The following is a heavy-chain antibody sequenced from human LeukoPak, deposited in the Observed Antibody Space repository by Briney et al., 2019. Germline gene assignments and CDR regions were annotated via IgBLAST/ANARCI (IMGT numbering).Heavy chain of an antibody. CDR3: AIDREDYDSSGYYLSDAFDI. CDR2: ISSSSATI. J-gene: IGHJ3*02. D-gene: IGHD3-22*01. V-gene: IGHV3-48*01. CDR1: GFTCSGYS. Sequence: PGGSLRLSCVVSGFTCSGYSMKWVRQAPGKGLEWVSYISSSSATIYHADSVKGRFTVSRDNAKNSLYLQMDSLRVEDTAVYYCAIDREDYDSSGYYLSDAFDIWGQGTMVTVSS.